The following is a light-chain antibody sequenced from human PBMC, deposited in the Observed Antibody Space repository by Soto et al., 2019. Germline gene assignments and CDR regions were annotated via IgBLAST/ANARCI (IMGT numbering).Light chain of an antibody. CDR2: EVS. CDR3: SAYAGTNTWV. J-gene: IGLJ2*01. CDR1: SSDVGGYNY. V-gene: IGLV2-8*01. Sequence: QSALTQPPSASGSPGQSVTISCTGSSSDVGGYNYVSWYQQHPGKAPKVMIYEVSKRPSGVPDRLSGSKSGNTASLTVSGLQAEDEADYYCSAYAGTNTWVFGGGTTLTVL.